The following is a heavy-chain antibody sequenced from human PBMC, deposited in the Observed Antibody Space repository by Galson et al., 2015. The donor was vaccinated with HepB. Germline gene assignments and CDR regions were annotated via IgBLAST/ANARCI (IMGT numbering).Heavy chain of an antibody. Sequence: SLRLSCAASGFTFFSYAMSWVRQAPGKGLEWVSAISGSDKSTYYADSVKGRFTISGDNSKNTVYLQMHSLRAEDTAVYYCAKDADAFRGRAAAYFDSWGQGTLVTVSS. D-gene: IGHD3-16*01. CDR3: AKDADAFRGRAAAYFDS. V-gene: IGHV3-23*01. CDR1: GFTFFSYA. CDR2: ISGSDKST. J-gene: IGHJ4*01.